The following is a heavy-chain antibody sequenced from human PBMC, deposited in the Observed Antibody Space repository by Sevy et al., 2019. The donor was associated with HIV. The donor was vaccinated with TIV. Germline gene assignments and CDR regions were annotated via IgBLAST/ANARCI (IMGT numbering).Heavy chain of an antibody. CDR1: GFTVNSNY. CDR3: ARGKSGYGYALNY. D-gene: IGHD5-18*01. J-gene: IGHJ4*02. CDR2: IHSDDTT. V-gene: IGHV3-66*01. Sequence: LSLTCAASGFTVNSNYMTGVRQAPGKGLEGVSVIHSDDTTYHADSVKDRFTISRDNFKNTLYLHMSSLRAEDTAVYYCARGKSGYGYALNYWGQGTLVTVSS.